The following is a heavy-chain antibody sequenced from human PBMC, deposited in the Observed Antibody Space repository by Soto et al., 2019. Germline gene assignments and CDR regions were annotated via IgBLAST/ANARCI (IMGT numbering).Heavy chain of an antibody. CDR2: ISHDGGIK. D-gene: IGHD1-1*01. CDR1: GFPFTSYA. CDR3: ARAHDALDV. V-gene: IGHV3-30-3*01. Sequence: QVQLVESGGGVVQPGRSLTLSCAASGFPFTSYAIHWVRQAPGKGLEWVAVISHDGGIKHYADSVKGRFTISRDNSKNTLYLQMNSLRDEDTAVYHWARAHDALDVWGQGTTVTVAS. J-gene: IGHJ6*02.